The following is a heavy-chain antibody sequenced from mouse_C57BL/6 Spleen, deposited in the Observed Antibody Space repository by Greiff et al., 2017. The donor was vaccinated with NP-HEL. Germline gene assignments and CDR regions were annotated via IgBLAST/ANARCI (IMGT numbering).Heavy chain of an antibody. CDR2: IDPSDSYT. CDR1: GYTFTSYW. J-gene: IGHJ2*01. Sequence: VQLQQPGAELVMPGASVKLSCKASGYTFTSYWMHWVKQRPGQGLEWIGEIDPSDSYTNYNQKFKGKSTLTVDKSSSTAYMQLSSLTSEDSAVYYCARRNGNYVLDYWGQGTTLTVSS. V-gene: IGHV1-69*01. D-gene: IGHD2-1*01. CDR3: ARRNGNYVLDY.